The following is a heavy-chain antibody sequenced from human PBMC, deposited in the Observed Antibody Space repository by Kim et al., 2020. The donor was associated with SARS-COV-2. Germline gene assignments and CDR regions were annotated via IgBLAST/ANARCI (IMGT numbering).Heavy chain of an antibody. CDR1: GGSFSGYY. Sequence: SETLSLTCAVYGGSFSGYYWSWIRQPPGKGLEWIGEINHSGSTNYNPSLKSRVTISVDTSKNQFSLKLSSVTAADTAVYYCARTAYHGYSYGIQLDYWGQGTLVTVSS. V-gene: IGHV4-34*01. CDR3: ARTAYHGYSYGIQLDY. CDR2: INHSGST. D-gene: IGHD5-18*01. J-gene: IGHJ4*02.